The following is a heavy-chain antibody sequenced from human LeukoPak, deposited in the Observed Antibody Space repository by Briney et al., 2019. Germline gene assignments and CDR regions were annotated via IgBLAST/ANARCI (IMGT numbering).Heavy chain of an antibody. CDR3: ARDLRIAVAGNYYYYGMDV. Sequence: SGGSLRLSCAASGFTVSSNYMSWVRQAPGKGLEWVSVIYSGGSTYYADSVKGRFTISRDNSKNTLYLQMNSLRAEDTAVYYCARDLRIAVAGNYYYYGMDVWGQGTTVTVS. V-gene: IGHV3-66*01. CDR2: IYSGGST. J-gene: IGHJ6*02. D-gene: IGHD6-19*01. CDR1: GFTVSSNY.